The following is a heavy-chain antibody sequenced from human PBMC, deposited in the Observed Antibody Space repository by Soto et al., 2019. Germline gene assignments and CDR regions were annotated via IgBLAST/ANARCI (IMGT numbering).Heavy chain of an antibody. CDR2: IWYDGSNK. V-gene: IGHV3-33*01. D-gene: IGHD3-3*01. J-gene: IGHJ4*02. CDR1: GFTFSSYG. CDR3: ARGGYGSYDYYDLDY. Sequence: QVQLVESGGGVVQPGRSLRLSCAASGFTFSSYGMHWVRQAPGKGLEWVAVIWYDGSNKYYADSVKGRFTISRDNFKNTLYLQMNSLRAEDTAVYYCARGGYGSYDYYDLDYWGQGTLVTVSS.